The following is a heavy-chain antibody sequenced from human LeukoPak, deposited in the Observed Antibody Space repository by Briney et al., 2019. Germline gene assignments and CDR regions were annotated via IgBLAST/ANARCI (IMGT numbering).Heavy chain of an antibody. J-gene: IGHJ4*02. D-gene: IGHD6-13*01. CDR2: IYYSGST. V-gene: IGHV4-39*07. CDR3: ARATAAGGDFDY. Sequence: SETLSLTCTVSGGSISSSSYYWGWIRQPPGKGLEWIGSIYYSGSTYYNPSLKSRVTISVDTSKNQFSLKLSSVTAADTAVYYCARATAAGGDFDYWGQGTLVTVSS. CDR1: GGSISSSSYY.